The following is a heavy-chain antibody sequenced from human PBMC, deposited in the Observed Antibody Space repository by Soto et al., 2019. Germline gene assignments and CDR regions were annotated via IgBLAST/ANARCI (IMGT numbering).Heavy chain of an antibody. D-gene: IGHD3-10*01. CDR2: ISYDGSDK. Sequence: QVQLVESGGGVVQHGRSLRLSCAASGFPFTSYGMHWVREGPDKGLECVAIISYDGSDKYYADSVKGRFTISRDNSKNTLYLQMNSLRPEDTALYYCVGGQYYFDYRGQGTLVIVSS. J-gene: IGHJ4*02. CDR1: GFPFTSYG. V-gene: IGHV3-30*03. CDR3: VGGQYYFDY.